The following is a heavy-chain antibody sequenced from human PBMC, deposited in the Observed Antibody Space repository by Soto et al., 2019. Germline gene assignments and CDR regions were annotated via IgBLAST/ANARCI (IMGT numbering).Heavy chain of an antibody. D-gene: IGHD3-22*01. CDR3: ARSFQSSGYHDAFDI. V-gene: IGHV3-30-3*01. J-gene: IGHJ3*02. Sequence: GGSLRLSCAASGFTFSSYAMHWVRQAPGKGLEWVAVISYDGSNKYYADSVKGRFTISRDNSKNTLYLQMNSLRAEDTAVYYCARSFQSSGYHDAFDIWGQGTMVTVSS. CDR2: ISYDGSNK. CDR1: GFTFSSYA.